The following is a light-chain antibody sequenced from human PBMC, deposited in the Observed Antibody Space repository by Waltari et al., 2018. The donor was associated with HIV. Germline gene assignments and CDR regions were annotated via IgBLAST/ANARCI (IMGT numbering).Light chain of an antibody. CDR2: RSR. CDR3: LSADGRGIRKF. J-gene: IGLJ2*01. Sequence: YELTQPPSVSVSPGQTAKITRSGNALSDHSGSWYQHKVGQAPVLVIFRSRERSSQVPARFSASKSGTTFTLTISGVQAEDEADYFCLSADGRGIRKFFGGGTRLTVL. CDR1: ALSDHS. V-gene: IGLV3-25*03.